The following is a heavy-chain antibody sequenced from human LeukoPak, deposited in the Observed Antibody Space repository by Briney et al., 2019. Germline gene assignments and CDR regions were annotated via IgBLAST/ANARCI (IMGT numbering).Heavy chain of an antibody. Sequence: SGTLSLTCAVSGGSISSSNWWSWVRQPPGRGLEWIGEIYHSGNTNYNPSLKSRVTISVDKSKNQFSLKLSSATAADAAVYYCARAVTSDNMDVWGQGTTVTVSS. CDR2: IYHSGNT. D-gene: IGHD4-17*01. CDR3: ARAVTSDNMDV. V-gene: IGHV4-4*02. CDR1: GGSISSSNW. J-gene: IGHJ6*02.